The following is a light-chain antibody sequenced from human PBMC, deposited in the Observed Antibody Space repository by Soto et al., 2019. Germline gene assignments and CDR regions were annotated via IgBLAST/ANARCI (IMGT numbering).Light chain of an antibody. CDR2: DAS. Sequence: EIVLTQSPATLSLSPGERATLSCRASQSVSSYFAWYQQKPGQAPRLLIYDASNRATGIPPRFSGSGSGTDFTLTISSLEPEDFAVYYCQQRSNWPRTFGQGTKVEIK. CDR1: QSVSSY. V-gene: IGKV3-11*01. J-gene: IGKJ1*01. CDR3: QQRSNWPRT.